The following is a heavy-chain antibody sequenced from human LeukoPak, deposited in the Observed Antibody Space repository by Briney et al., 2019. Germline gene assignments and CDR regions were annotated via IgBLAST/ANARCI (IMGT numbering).Heavy chain of an antibody. Sequence: ASVKVSCKASGYTFTSFEINWVRQATGQGLEWMGWMNPNSGNTVYAQKFQGRVTMTRNTAISTAYMELSSLGSEDTAVYYCARTDWHYFLYWGQGTLVTVSS. CDR1: GYTFTSFE. CDR3: ARTDWHYFLY. V-gene: IGHV1-8*02. D-gene: IGHD3/OR15-3a*01. CDR2: MNPNSGNT. J-gene: IGHJ4*02.